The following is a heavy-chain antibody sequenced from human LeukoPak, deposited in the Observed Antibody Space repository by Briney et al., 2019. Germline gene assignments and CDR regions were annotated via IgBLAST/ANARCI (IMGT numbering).Heavy chain of an antibody. CDR3: ARDLYGDYDSYYYYGMDV. D-gene: IGHD4-17*01. J-gene: IGHJ6*02. V-gene: IGHV3-53*01. CDR2: IYSGGST. Sequence: GGSLRLSCAASGFTVSSNHMSWVRQAPGKGLEWVSVIYSGGSTYYADSVKGRFTISRDNAKNSLYLQMNSLRAEDTAVYYCARDLYGDYDSYYYYGMDVWGQGTTVTVSS. CDR1: GFTVSSNH.